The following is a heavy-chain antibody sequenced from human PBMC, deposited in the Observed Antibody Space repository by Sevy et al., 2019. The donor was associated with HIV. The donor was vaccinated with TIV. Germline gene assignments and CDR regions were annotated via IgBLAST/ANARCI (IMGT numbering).Heavy chain of an antibody. D-gene: IGHD1-26*01. V-gene: IGHV4-59*08. CDR3: AGENAWGRGYS. CDR1: GGSITSLY. Sequence: SETLSLTCTVSGGSITSLYWNWIRQPPGKGLEWLANIYYNGHINYNPSLKSRVTLLLDTSKNQFSLRLSSVTAADTAMYYCAGENAWGRGYSWGQGTLVTVSS. CDR2: IYYNGHI. J-gene: IGHJ4*02.